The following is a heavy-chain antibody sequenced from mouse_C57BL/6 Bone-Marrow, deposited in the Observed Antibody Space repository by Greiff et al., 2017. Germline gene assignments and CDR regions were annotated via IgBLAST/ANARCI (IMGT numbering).Heavy chain of an antibody. CDR3: ARRGTAAWYFGG. Sequence: VQLQQPGAELVRPGSSVKLSCKASGYTFTSYWMHWVQQRPIQGLEWIGNIDPSDSETHYNQKFKDKATLTVDKSTSTAYMQLSSLTFEDSAVYYCARRGTAAWYFGGWGTGTTVTVST. V-gene: IGHV1-52*01. D-gene: IGHD2-14*01. CDR2: IDPSDSET. CDR1: GYTFTSYW. J-gene: IGHJ1*03.